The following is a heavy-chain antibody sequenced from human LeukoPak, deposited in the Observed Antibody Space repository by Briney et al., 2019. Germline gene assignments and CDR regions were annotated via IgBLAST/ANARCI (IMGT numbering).Heavy chain of an antibody. D-gene: IGHD1-14*01. V-gene: IGHV1-2*02. CDR2: INPNSGGT. CDR1: GYTFTGYY. Sequence: ASVKVSCKASGYTFTGYYMHWVRQAPGQGLEWMGWINPNSGGTNYAQKFQGRVTMTRDTSISTAYMELSRLRSDDTAVYYCAREPPRAYYFDYWGQGTLVTVSS. CDR3: AREPPRAYYFDY. J-gene: IGHJ4*02.